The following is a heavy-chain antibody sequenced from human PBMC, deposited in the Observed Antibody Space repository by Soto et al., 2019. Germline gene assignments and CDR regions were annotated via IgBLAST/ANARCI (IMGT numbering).Heavy chain of an antibody. CDR2: VFPGGTT. CDR3: ARENSRWFDP. J-gene: IGHJ5*02. Sequence: SETLSLTCTVSGDPITSYFWTWLRQPAGKGLEWIGHVFPGGTTSYNPSLKSRLTISIDTSKSQLSLKLTSVTAADTAVYYCARENSRWFDPWGQGTLVTVSS. CDR1: GDPITSYF. V-gene: IGHV4-4*07.